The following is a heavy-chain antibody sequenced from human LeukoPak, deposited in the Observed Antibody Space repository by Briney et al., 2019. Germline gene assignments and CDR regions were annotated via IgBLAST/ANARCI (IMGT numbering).Heavy chain of an antibody. CDR3: ARESQLLSNDY. CDR1: GGSISSSNYY. V-gene: IGHV4-39*07. Sequence: PSETLSLTCTASGGSISSSNYYWGWIRQPPGKGLEWIGSIYHSGSTYYNPSLKSRVTISVDTSKNQFSLKLSSVTAADTAVYYCARESQLLSNDYWGQGTLVTVSS. CDR2: IYHSGST. J-gene: IGHJ4*02. D-gene: IGHD2-2*01.